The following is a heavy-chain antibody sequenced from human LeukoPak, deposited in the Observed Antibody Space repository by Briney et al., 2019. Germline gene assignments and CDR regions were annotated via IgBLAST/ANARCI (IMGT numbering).Heavy chain of an antibody. Sequence: ASVKVSCKASGYTFTSYGISWVRQAPGQGLEWMGWVSAYNGNTNYAQKLQGRVTMTTDTSTSTAYMELRSLRSDDTAVYYCAILMTTVTSPDYWGQGTLVTVSS. J-gene: IGHJ4*02. CDR2: VSAYNGNT. V-gene: IGHV1-18*01. CDR3: AILMTTVTSPDY. CDR1: GYTFTSYG. D-gene: IGHD4-17*01.